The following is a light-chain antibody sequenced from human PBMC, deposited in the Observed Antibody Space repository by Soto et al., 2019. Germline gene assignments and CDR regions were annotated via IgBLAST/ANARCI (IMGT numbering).Light chain of an antibody. CDR2: GNN. Sequence: QSVLTQPPSVSGAPGQRVTIPCTGSRSNFGAGYDVHWYQQFPGSAPKLVMYGNNNRPSGVPDRFSGSKSGTSASLAISGLQAEDEADYYCQSFDSSLNGYVFGSGTKLTVL. CDR1: RSNFGAGYD. CDR3: QSFDSSLNGYV. V-gene: IGLV1-40*01. J-gene: IGLJ1*01.